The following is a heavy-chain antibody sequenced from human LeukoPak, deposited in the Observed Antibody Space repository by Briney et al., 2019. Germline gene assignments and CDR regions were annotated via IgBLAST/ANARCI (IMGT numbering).Heavy chain of an antibody. Sequence: GESLRLSCAASGFTFSNYWMTWVRQAPGKGLEWVANIDEDGSEKYFVDSVKGRFTISRDNAKNPLYLQMNSLTVEDAAVYYVPRLEDGGWGQGTLVTVSS. V-gene: IGHV3-7*03. CDR3: PRLEDGG. CDR1: GFTFSNYW. J-gene: IGHJ4*02. CDR2: IDEDGSEK. D-gene: IGHD4-23*01.